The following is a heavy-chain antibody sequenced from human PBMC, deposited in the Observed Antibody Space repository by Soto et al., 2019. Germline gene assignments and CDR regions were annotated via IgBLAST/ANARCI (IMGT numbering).Heavy chain of an antibody. V-gene: IGHV4-4*02. J-gene: IGHJ3*02. Sequence: SETLSLTCAVSSGSISSSNWWSWVRQPPGKGLEWIGEIYHSGSTNYNPSLKSRVTISVDKSKNQFSLKLSSVTAADTAVYYCARVFNTMVLGARSDAFDIWGQGTMVTVS. CDR1: SGSISSSNW. CDR3: ARVFNTMVLGARSDAFDI. D-gene: IGHD3-10*01. CDR2: IYHSGST.